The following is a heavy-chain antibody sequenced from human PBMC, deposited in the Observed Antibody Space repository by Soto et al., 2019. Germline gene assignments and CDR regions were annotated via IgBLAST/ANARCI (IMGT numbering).Heavy chain of an antibody. J-gene: IGHJ6*03. Sequence: SETLSLTCAVYGGSFSGYYWSWIRQPPGKGLEWIGEINHSGSTNYNPSLKSRVTISVDTSKNQFSLKRSSVTAADTAVYYCARMNEFRSGYDFWSGYYREDYYYYMDVWGKGTTVTVSS. CDR3: ARMNEFRSGYDFWSGYYREDYYYYMDV. V-gene: IGHV4-34*01. D-gene: IGHD3-3*01. CDR2: INHSGST. CDR1: GGSFSGYY.